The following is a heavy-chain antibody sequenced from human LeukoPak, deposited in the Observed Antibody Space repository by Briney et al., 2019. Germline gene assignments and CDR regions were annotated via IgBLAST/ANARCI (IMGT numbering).Heavy chain of an antibody. CDR2: FSGSGDNT. D-gene: IGHD1-26*01. J-gene: IGHJ6*01. CDR1: GFTFSGFA. CDR3: AKMKGHPLPKYYMDV. Sequence: PGGSLRLSCAASGFTFSGFAMSWVRRTPGKGLEWVSGFSGSGDNTLYADSVKGRFTISRDNSKNTLYLEMNSLRAEDTAIYYCAKMKGHPLPKYYMDVWGQGTTVTVSS. V-gene: IGHV3-23*01.